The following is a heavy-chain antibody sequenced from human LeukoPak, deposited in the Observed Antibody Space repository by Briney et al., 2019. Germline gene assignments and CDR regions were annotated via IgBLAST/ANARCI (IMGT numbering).Heavy chain of an antibody. Sequence: GGSLRLSCAASGFTFSSYSMNWVRQAPGKGLEWVSYITSSSSSIYYADSVKGRFTISRDNAKNSLYLQMNSLRDEDTAVYYCARKSDYDSSGYQNWFDLWGQGTLVTVSS. CDR3: ARKSDYDSSGYQNWFDL. J-gene: IGHJ5*02. CDR1: GFTFSSYS. V-gene: IGHV3-48*02. D-gene: IGHD3-22*01. CDR2: ITSSSSSI.